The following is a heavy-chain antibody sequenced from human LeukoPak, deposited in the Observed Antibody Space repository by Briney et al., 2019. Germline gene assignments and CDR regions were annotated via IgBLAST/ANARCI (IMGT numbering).Heavy chain of an antibody. CDR1: GFTFNNYA. Sequence: PPGGSLRLSCAASGFTFNNYAMSWVRQAPGKGLEWVSAISSSGDITFYADSVKGRFTISRGNSRYTLYLQMNSLRAEDAAVYYCAKDRPNYYESNGHYYRRNGDYWGQGTLVTVSS. CDR3: AKDRPNYYESNGHYYRRNGDY. J-gene: IGHJ4*02. D-gene: IGHD3-22*01. CDR2: ISSSGDIT. V-gene: IGHV3-23*01.